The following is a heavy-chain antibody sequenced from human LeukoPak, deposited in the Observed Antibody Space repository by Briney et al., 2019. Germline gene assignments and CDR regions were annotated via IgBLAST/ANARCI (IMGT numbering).Heavy chain of an antibody. V-gene: IGHV1-2*02. CDR2: INPNSGGT. CDR3: ARAGYYYDSSGYYPFGHFDY. Sequence: GASVKVSCKASGYTFTGYYMHWVRQAPGQGLEWMGWINPNSGGTNYAQKFQGRVTMTRDTSISTAYMELSRLRSDDTAVYYCARAGYYYDSSGYYPFGHFDYWGQGTLVTVSS. J-gene: IGHJ4*02. CDR1: GYTFTGYY. D-gene: IGHD3-22*01.